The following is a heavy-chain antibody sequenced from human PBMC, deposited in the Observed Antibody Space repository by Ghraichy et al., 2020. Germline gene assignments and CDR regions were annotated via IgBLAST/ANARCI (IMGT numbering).Heavy chain of an antibody. CDR1: GGSDNSGSYY. CDR3: ASDYCSSTSCSSYYYYYAMVV. D-gene: IGHD2-2*01. J-gene: IGHJ6*02. Sequence: SETLSLTCTVSGGSDNSGSYYWRCIRQPPGKGLEWIEYTYYSGTTNYNPSLKSRVTISVDTSKNQFSLKLTSETAADTAVYYCASDYCSSTSCSSYYYYYAMVVWGQGTTVTVSS. V-gene: IGHV4-61*01. CDR2: TYYSGTT.